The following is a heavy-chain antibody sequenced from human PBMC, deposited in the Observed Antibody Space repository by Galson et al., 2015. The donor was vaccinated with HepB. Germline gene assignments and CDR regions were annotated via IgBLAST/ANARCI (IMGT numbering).Heavy chain of an antibody. J-gene: IGHJ6*02. Sequence: SLRLSCAASGFTFSKYSINWVRQAPGKGLEWVSVITGTSGNPFYADSMRGRVTISRDNSKNMVYLEMNSLRAEDTATYYCARDRDSYYEFWSGFYYGLDVWGQGTTVTVSS. CDR3: ARDRDSYYEFWSGFYYGLDV. CDR1: GFTFSKYS. D-gene: IGHD3-3*01. CDR2: ITGTSGNP. V-gene: IGHV3-23*01.